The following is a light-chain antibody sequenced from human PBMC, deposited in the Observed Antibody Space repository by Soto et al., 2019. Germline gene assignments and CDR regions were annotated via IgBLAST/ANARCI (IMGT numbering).Light chain of an antibody. V-gene: IGLV2-14*03. Sequence: QSALTQPASVSGSPGQSINISCTGTSSDVGGYNYVSWYQHHPGKAPKLIIYDVSNRPSGVSNPFSGSKSGNTASLTISWLQPEDEAEYYCSSYTTGNTRQIIVGTGTKVTVL. CDR1: SSDVGGYNY. J-gene: IGLJ1*01. CDR2: DVS. CDR3: SSYTTGNTRQII.